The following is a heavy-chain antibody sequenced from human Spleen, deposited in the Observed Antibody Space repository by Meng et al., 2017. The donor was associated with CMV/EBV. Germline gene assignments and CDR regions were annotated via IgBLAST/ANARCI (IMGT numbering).Heavy chain of an antibody. CDR2: ISSSSNFI. CDR1: GFTFSDYY. J-gene: IGHJ5*02. V-gene: IGHV3-21*04. Sequence: GESLKISCAASGFTFSDYYMNWVRQAPGKGLEWVSSISSSSNFIYYADSVKGRFTISRDNAKNSLYLQMNSLRAEDTALYYCARDEGYCSSTSCYANWFDPWGQGTLVTVSS. CDR3: ARDEGYCSSTSCYANWFDP. D-gene: IGHD2-2*01.